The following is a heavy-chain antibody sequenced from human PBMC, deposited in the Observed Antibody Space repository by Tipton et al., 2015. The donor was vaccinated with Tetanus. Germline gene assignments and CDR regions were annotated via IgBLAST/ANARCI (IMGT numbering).Heavy chain of an antibody. CDR3: ARDKRRWGLDY. J-gene: IGHJ4*02. Sequence: LRLSCTVSGGSVSSGSYYWSWIRQPPGKGLEWIGYIYYSGSTNYNPSLKSRVTISVDTSKNQFSLKLSSVTAADTAVYYCARDKRRWGLDYWGQGTLVTVSS. CDR1: GGSVSSGSYY. CDR2: IYYSGST. V-gene: IGHV4-61*01. D-gene: IGHD1-26*01.